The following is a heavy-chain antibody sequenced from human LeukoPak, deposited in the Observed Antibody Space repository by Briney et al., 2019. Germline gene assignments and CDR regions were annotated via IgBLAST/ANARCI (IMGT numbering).Heavy chain of an antibody. V-gene: IGHV3-48*03. D-gene: IGHD2-2*01. CDR3: ARGQRPQYTSTWDNWFDH. J-gene: IGHJ5*02. CDR2: ISSSGNKI. Sequence: GGSLRLSCAASGFPFSSYEMNWVRQAPGKRLQWVSYISSSGNKIYYAASVKGRFTISRDNAKNSLYLQIDSLRAEDTAVYYCARGQRPQYTSTWDNWFDHWGQGTQVTVSS. CDR1: GFPFSSYE.